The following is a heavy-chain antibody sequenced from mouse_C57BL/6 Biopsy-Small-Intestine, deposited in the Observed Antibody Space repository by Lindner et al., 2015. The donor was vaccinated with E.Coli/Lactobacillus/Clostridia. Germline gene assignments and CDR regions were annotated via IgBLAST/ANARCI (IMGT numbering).Heavy chain of an antibody. V-gene: IGHV1-19*01. Sequence: VQLQESGPELVKPGASVKMSCKASGYTFTDYYLNWVKQSHGKSLEWIGRVNPNNGGITYNQRFKGKATLTVDKSLSTAYMQLNSLTSEDTAVYYCTKSYYSYDVDWDWYFDVWGAGTTVTVSS. CDR2: VNPNNGGI. J-gene: IGHJ1*01. CDR1: GYTFTDYY. D-gene: IGHD2-12*01. CDR3: TKSYYSYDVDWDWYFDV.